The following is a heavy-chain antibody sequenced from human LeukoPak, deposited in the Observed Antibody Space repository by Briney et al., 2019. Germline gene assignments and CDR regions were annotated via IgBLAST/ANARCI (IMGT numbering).Heavy chain of an antibody. J-gene: IGHJ1*01. CDR1: GFTFSSYG. CDR2: ISGSGGST. D-gene: IGHD4-17*01. CDR3: AKDLWGQDYGDSAEYFQH. V-gene: IGHV3-23*01. Sequence: GGSLRLSCAASGFTFSSYGMSWVRQAPGKGLEWVSAISGSGGSTYYADSGKGRFTISRDNSKNTLYLQMNSLRAEDTAVYYCAKDLWGQDYGDSAEYFQHWGQGTLVTVSS.